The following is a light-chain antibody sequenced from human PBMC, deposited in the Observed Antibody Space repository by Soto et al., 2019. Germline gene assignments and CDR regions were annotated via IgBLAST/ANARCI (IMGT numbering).Light chain of an antibody. J-gene: IGKJ5*01. CDR2: GAS. CDR1: QSVSSN. V-gene: IGKV3-15*01. CDR3: QQYNNWPPST. Sequence: EIVMTQSPATLSVSPGERATLCCRASQSVSSNLAWYQQKLGQAPRLLIYGASTRATGIPARFSGSGSGTEFTLTISSLQSEDFAVYYCQQYNNWPPSTFGQGTRLE.